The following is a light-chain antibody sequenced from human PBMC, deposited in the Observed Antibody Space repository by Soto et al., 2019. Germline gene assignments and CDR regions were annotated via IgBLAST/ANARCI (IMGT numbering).Light chain of an antibody. CDR3: LLSYSGALYV. J-gene: IGLJ1*01. V-gene: IGLV7-46*01. CDR1: TGAVTSGHS. CDR2: DTS. Sequence: QAVVTQEPSLTVSPGGTVTLTCGSSTGAVTSGHSPYWFQQKPGQAPRTLIFDTSKKHSWTPARFSGSLLGGKAALTLSGAQPEDEAEYYCLLSYSGALYVFGTGTKVTVL.